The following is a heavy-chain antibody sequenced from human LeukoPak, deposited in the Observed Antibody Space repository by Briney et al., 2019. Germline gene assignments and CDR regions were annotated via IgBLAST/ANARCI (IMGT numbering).Heavy chain of an antibody. CDR3: ARWPGPRWFGDYYFDY. CDR2: ISAYNGNT. J-gene: IGHJ4*02. V-gene: IGHV1-18*01. D-gene: IGHD3-10*01. Sequence: ASVKVSCKASVYTFTSYGISWVRQAPGQGLEWMGWISAYNGNTNYAQELQGRVTMTTDTSTSTAYMELRSLRSGDTAVYYCARWPGPRWFGDYYFDYWGQGTLVTVSS. CDR1: VYTFTSYG.